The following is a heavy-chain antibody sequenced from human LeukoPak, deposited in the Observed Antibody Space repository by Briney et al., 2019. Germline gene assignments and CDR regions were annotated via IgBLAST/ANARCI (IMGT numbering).Heavy chain of an antibody. V-gene: IGHV4-61*02. D-gene: IGHD5-18*01. Sequence: SETLSLTCTVSGGSISSGSYYWSWIRQPAGQGLEYIGRMYTSGSTNYNPSLKSRVTISVDTSKNQFSLKLSSVTAADTAVYYCARDRRGYIYGTPLDYWGQGTLVTVSS. J-gene: IGHJ4*02. CDR1: GGSISSGSYY. CDR2: MYTSGST. CDR3: ARDRRGYIYGTPLDY.